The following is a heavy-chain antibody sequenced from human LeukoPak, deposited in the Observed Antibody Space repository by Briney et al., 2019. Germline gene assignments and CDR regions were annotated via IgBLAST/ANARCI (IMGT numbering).Heavy chain of an antibody. J-gene: IGHJ3*02. CDR3: ARHYGSGSYYRIDAFDI. D-gene: IGHD3-10*01. CDR2: IYYSGST. V-gene: IGHV4-59*08. CDR1: GGSISSYY. Sequence: PSETLSLTCTVSGGSISSYYWSWIRQPPGKGLEWIGYIYYSGSTNYNPSLKSRVTISVDTSKNQFSLKLSSVTAAGTAVYYCARHYGSGSYYRIDAFDIWGQGTMVTVSS.